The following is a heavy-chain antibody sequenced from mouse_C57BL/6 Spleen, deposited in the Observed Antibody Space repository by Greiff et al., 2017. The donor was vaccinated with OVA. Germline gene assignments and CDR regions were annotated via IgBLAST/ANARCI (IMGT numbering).Heavy chain of an antibody. CDR2: ISDGGSYT. V-gene: IGHV5-4*01. J-gene: IGHJ3*01. CDR3: ARDLYDYDEKGPWFAY. Sequence: EVQLVESGGGLVKPGGSLKLSCAASGFTFSSYAMSWVRQTPEKRLEWVATISDGGSYTYYPDNVKGRFTISRDNAKNNLYLQMSHLKSEDTAMYYCARDLYDYDEKGPWFAYWGQGTLVTVSA. CDR1: GFTFSSYA. D-gene: IGHD2-4*01.